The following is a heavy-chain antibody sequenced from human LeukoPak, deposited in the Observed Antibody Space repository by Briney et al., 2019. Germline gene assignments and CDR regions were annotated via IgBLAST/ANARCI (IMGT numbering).Heavy chain of an antibody. CDR2: ISADGGST. Sequence: PGGSLRLSCVVSGINFADYAMHWVRQPPGKGLEWVSLISADGGSTFSADSVKGRFSISRDNSKNSLYLQMNSLRGEDTAMYYCAKESGKFDYWGQGTLVAVSS. CDR3: AKESGKFDY. J-gene: IGHJ4*02. CDR1: GINFADYA. V-gene: IGHV3-43*02.